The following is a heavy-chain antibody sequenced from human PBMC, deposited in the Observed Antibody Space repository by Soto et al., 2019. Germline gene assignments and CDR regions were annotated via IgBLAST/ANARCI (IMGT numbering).Heavy chain of an antibody. CDR1: GFTFSSYG. CDR3: AKAWNPVMYYYYGMDV. Sequence: GGSLRLSCAASGFTFSSYGMHWVRQAPGKGLEWVAVISYDGSNKYYADSVKGRFTISRDNSKNTLYLQMNSLRAEDTAVYYCAKAWNPVMYYYYGMDVWGQGTTVTVSS. D-gene: IGHD1-1*01. CDR2: ISYDGSNK. V-gene: IGHV3-30*18. J-gene: IGHJ6*02.